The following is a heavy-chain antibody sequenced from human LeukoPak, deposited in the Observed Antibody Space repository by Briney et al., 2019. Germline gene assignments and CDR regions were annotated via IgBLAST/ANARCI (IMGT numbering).Heavy chain of an antibody. CDR3: ARGRYNLDY. D-gene: IGHD5-24*01. CDR1: GFTFSNYD. V-gene: IGHV3-33*01. J-gene: IGHJ4*02. Sequence: PGTSLRLSCAASGFTFSNYDMQWVRQAPGKGLEWVALIWYDATEKYNADSVKGRFTISRDNSKNTLYLQMNNLRAEDTAVYYCARGRYNLDYWGQGTLVTVSS. CDR2: IWYDATEK.